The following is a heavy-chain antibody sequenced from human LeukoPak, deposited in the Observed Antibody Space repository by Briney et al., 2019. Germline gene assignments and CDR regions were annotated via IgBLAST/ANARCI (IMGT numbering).Heavy chain of an antibody. J-gene: IGHJ4*02. V-gene: IGHV4-30-4*01. CDR2: IYYSGRT. CDR3: ARGALDSCYGK. D-gene: IGHD2-2*01. Sequence: SQTLSLTCTVSGDSIRSGDYYWSWIRQPPGKGLEWIGYIYYSGRTYYNPSLESRVAILIDRPKNQFSLKLSSVIAADTAVYYCARGALDSCYGKWGQGTLVTVSS. CDR1: GDSIRSGDYY.